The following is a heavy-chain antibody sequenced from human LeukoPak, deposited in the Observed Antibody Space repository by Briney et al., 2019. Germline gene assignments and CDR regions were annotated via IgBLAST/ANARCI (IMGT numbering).Heavy chain of an antibody. CDR1: GFTFSSYW. Sequence: GSLRLSCAASGFTFSSYWMHWVRQAPGKGLVWVSRINSDGSSTSYADSVKGRFTISRDNSKNTLYLQMNSLRAEDTAVYYCAKDLGIEGAFDIWGQGTLVTVSS. CDR2: INSDGSST. D-gene: IGHD1-26*01. CDR3: AKDLGIEGAFDI. V-gene: IGHV3-74*01. J-gene: IGHJ3*02.